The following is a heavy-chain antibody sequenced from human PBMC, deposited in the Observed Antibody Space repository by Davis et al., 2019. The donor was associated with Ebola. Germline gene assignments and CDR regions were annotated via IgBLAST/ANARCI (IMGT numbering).Heavy chain of an antibody. CDR1: GFTVSSNH. V-gene: IGHV3-53*01. J-gene: IGHJ4*02. D-gene: IGHD6-19*01. CDR2: IYDQTT. Sequence: GESLKISCAASGFTVSSNHMSWVRQAPGKGLEWVSVIYDQTTAYADSVKGRFTISRDNSKNTLYLQMNSLRAEDSAVYYCAKRLAVPGPYFDYWGQGTLATVSS. CDR3: AKRLAVPGPYFDY.